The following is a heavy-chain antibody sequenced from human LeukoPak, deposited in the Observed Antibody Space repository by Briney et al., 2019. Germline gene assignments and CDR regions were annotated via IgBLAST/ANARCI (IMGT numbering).Heavy chain of an antibody. CDR3: ARGNPRGYSYGPGYNWFDP. D-gene: IGHD5-18*01. V-gene: IGHV4-34*01. CDR1: GFTFSSYA. J-gene: IGHJ5*02. Sequence: PGGSLRLSCAASGFTFSSYAMNWVRQPPGKGLEWIGEINHSGSTNYNPSLKSRVTISVDTSKNQFSLKLSSVTAADTAVYYCARGNPRGYSYGPGYNWFDPWGQGTLVTVSS. CDR2: INHSGST.